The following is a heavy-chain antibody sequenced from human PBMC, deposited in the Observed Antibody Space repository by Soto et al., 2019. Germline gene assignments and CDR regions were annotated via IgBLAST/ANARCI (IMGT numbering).Heavy chain of an antibody. V-gene: IGHV1-46*03. CDR3: ARGSGGYCSGGSCYPAGYYYYYMDV. Sequence: ASVTVSCQTSGYTFTSYYMHWVRQAPGQGLEWMGIINPSGGSTSYAQKFQGRVTMTRDTSTSTVYMELSSLRSEDTAVYYCARGSGGYCSGGSCYPAGYYYYYMDVWGKGTTVTVSS. D-gene: IGHD2-15*01. CDR2: INPSGGST. J-gene: IGHJ6*03. CDR1: GYTFTSYY.